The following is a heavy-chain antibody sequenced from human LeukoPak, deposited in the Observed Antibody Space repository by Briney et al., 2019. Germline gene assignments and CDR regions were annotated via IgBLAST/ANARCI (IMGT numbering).Heavy chain of an antibody. CDR2: INPNSGGT. V-gene: IGHV1-2*02. Sequence: ASVKVSCKASGYTFTSYYIHWVRQAPGQGLEWMGWINPNSGGTNYAQKFQGRVTMTRDTSISTAYMELSRLRSDDTAVYYCARDGGPTTVTTPGYWGQGTLVTVSS. CDR1: GYTFTSYY. D-gene: IGHD4-17*01. CDR3: ARDGGPTTVTTPGY. J-gene: IGHJ4*02.